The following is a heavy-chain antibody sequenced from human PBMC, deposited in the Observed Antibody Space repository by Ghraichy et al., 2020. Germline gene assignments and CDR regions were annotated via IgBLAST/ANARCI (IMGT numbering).Heavy chain of an antibody. V-gene: IGHV2-5*01. D-gene: IGHD3-3*01. CDR3: TITGFWSGYISYGMDV. J-gene: IGHJ6*02. Sequence: SGPTLVKPTQTLTLTCTFSGFSLSTSGVGVGWIRQPPGKALEWLALFYWNDDKHYSPSLKSRLTITKDTSKNQVVLTMTNMDPVDTATYYCTITGFWSGYISYGMDVWGQGTTVTVSS. CDR2: FYWNDDK. CDR1: GFSLSTSGVG.